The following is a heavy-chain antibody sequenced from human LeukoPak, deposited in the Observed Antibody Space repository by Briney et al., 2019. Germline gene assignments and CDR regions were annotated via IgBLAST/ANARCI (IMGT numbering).Heavy chain of an antibody. CDR2: VRYDGSNK. D-gene: IGHD2-15*01. CDR3: AKEGFYCSGGSCYSFYYYYMDV. V-gene: IGHV3-30*02. J-gene: IGHJ6*03. Sequence: PGGSLRLSCAASGFTFSSYGMHWVRQARGKGLEWVAFVRYDGSNKYYADSVKDRFTISRDNSKHTLYLQMNSLRAEDTAVYYCAKEGFYCSGGSCYSFYYYYMDVWGKGTTVTVSS. CDR1: GFTFSSYG.